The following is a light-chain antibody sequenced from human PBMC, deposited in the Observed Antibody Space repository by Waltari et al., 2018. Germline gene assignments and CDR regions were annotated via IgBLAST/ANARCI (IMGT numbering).Light chain of an antibody. V-gene: IGKV4-1*01. CDR2: WAS. Sequence: DIVMTQSPDSLAVSLGERATINCKSSQSVLYSSNNKNYLAWYQQKPGQPPKLLMYWASTRDSGVPDRFSGSGSGTDFTLTISSLQAEDVAVYYCQQYYTTPLTFGGGTKVEIK. CDR3: QQYYTTPLT. J-gene: IGKJ4*01. CDR1: QSVLYSSNNKNY.